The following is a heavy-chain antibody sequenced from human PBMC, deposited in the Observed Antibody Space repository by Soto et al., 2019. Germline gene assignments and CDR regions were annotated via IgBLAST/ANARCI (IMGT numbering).Heavy chain of an antibody. Sequence: QVQLVPSGAEVKKPGSSVKVSCEASGGSFTSYIFTWVRQAPGQGLEWMGRIIPLQGTANYALKFQDRVTITSDKSTNTAYMELRSLGPEDTALYYCAKSVVFVDHAYMDVCGKGTTVTVSS. CDR3: AKSVVFVDHAYMDV. D-gene: IGHD2-21*01. V-gene: IGHV1-69*08. CDR1: GGSFTSYI. CDR2: IIPLQGTA. J-gene: IGHJ6*03.